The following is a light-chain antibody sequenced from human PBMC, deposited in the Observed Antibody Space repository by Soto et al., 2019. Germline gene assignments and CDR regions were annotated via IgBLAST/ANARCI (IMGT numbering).Light chain of an antibody. Sequence: PGGRATLSCRASQSVSRRLAWYQHRPGQSPRLLISGASMRASGVPDRFSGSGSGTDFTLTISSLQPEDFATYYCQQDLRPPLTFGPGTKVDIK. CDR2: GAS. CDR3: QQDLRPPLT. CDR1: QSVSRR. J-gene: IGKJ3*01. V-gene: IGKV3D-15*01.